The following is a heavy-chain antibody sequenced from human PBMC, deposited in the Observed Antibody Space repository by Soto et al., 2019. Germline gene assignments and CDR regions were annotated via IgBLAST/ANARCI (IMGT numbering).Heavy chain of an antibody. CDR3: AALGVNFDH. V-gene: IGHV1-58*01. D-gene: IGHD2-8*01. CDR2: ICVGSGNR. J-gene: IGHJ4*02. CDR1: GFTFTSSA. Sequence: KVSCKASGFTFTSSAVQWVRQARGQRLEWIGWICVGSGNRHYAQKFQERVTITRDMSTNTAYMELSSLRSEDTAVYYCAALGVNFDHWGQGTLVTVSS.